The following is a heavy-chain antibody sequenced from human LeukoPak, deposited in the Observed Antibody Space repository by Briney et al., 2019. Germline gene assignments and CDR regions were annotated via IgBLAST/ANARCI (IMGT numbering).Heavy chain of an antibody. Sequence: ASVKVSCKASGYTLTNYALHWVRQAPGQSLEWMGWTNGATGNTRFSQDFQGRLTITIDTSASTAFLDLSSLRSDDTAVYYCARSPGGNARTWLDYWGQGTLVTVSS. D-gene: IGHD4-23*01. J-gene: IGHJ4*02. V-gene: IGHV1-3*01. CDR2: TNGATGNT. CDR3: ARSPGGNARTWLDY. CDR1: GYTLTNYA.